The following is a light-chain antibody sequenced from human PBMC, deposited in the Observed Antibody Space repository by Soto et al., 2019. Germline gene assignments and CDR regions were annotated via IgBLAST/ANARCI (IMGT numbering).Light chain of an antibody. CDR1: QSISSW. V-gene: IGKV1-5*03. Sequence: DIQMTQSPSTLSASVGDRVTITCRASQSISSWLAWYQQKPGKAPKLLIYKASSLESGVPSRFSGSGSGTEFTLTISSLQPDDFATYYSQHRWTFGQGTKVEIK. CDR2: KAS. CDR3: QHRWT. J-gene: IGKJ1*01.